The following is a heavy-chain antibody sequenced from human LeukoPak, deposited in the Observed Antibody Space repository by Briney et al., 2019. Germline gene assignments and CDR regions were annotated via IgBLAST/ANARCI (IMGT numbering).Heavy chain of an antibody. V-gene: IGHV1-2*02. CDR3: ARVWGSGSYYSFDY. D-gene: IGHD1-26*01. CDR1: GYTLRDYY. J-gene: IGHJ4*02. Sequence: ASVKVSCEASGYTLRDYYIYWVRQAPGQGLEWLGWLNPHSGGTNYAQKFQGRVTMTRDTSISTAYMELSRLRSDDTAVYYCARVWGSGSYYSFDYWGQGTLVTVSS. CDR2: LNPHSGGT.